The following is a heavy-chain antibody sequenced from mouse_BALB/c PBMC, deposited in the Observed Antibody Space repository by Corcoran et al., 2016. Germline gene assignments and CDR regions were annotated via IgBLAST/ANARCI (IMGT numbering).Heavy chain of an antibody. V-gene: IGHV14-3*02. J-gene: IGHJ4*01. CDR3: ARRAARARYYAMDY. D-gene: IGHD3-1*01. CDR2: IDPANGNT. CDR1: GFNIKDTY. Sequence: EVQLQQSGAELVKPGASVKSSCTASGFNIKDTYMHWVKQRPEQGLEWIGRIDPANGNTKYDPKFQGKATITADTSSNTAYLQLSSLTSEDTAVYYCARRAARARYYAMDYWGQGTSVTVSS.